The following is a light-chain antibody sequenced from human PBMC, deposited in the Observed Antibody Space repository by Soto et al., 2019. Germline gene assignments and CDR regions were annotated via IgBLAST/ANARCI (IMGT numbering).Light chain of an antibody. CDR1: QSVRNNY. Sequence: EVVLTQSPGTLSFSPGERATLSCRASQSVRNNYLAWYQQRPGQAPRLLIYAASSRATGIPDRFSGSGSGTDFTLTISRLEPEDFAVYYCQQYGRAFGQGTKVDIK. CDR3: QQYGRA. CDR2: AAS. V-gene: IGKV3-20*01. J-gene: IGKJ1*01.